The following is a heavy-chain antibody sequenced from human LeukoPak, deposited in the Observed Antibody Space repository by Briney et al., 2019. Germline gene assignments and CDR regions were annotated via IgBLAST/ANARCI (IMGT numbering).Heavy chain of an antibody. CDR3: ARAPYYDSSGYYYGLDY. J-gene: IGHJ4*02. D-gene: IGHD3-22*01. V-gene: IGHV4-30-2*01. CDR1: GVSISSGGYS. Sequence: SETLSLTCAVSGVSISSGGYSWSWIRQPPGKGLEWIGYIYHSGSTYYNPSLKSRVTISVDRSKNQFSLKLSSVTAADTAVYYCARAPYYDSSGYYYGLDYWGQGTLVTVSS. CDR2: IYHSGST.